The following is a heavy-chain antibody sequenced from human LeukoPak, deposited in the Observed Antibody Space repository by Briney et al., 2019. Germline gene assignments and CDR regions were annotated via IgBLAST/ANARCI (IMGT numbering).Heavy chain of an antibody. CDR3: ARVGSYYDFWSGYRPIDAFDI. CDR1: GGSISSHY. CDR2: IYYSGST. V-gene: IGHV4-59*11. D-gene: IGHD3-3*01. J-gene: IGHJ3*02. Sequence: PSETLSLTCTVSGGSISSHYWSWIRQPPGKGLEWIGYIYYSGSTNYNPSLKSQVTISVDTSKNQFSLKLSSVTAADTAVYYCARVGSYYDFWSGYRPIDAFDIWGQGTMVTVSS.